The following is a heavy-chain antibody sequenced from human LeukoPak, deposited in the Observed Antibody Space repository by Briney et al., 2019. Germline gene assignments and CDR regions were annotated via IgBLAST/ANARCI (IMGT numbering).Heavy chain of an antibody. CDR1: GFTFSSYG. CDR3: AKDGGLLEQLVPYYFDY. CDR2: ISYDGSNK. D-gene: IGHD6-13*01. V-gene: IGHV3-30*18. Sequence: GGSLRLSCAASGFTFSSYGMHWVRQAPGKGLEWVAVISYDGSNKYYADSVKGRFTISRDNSKNTLYLQMNSLRAEDTAVYYCAKDGGLLEQLVPYYFDYWGQGTLVTVSS. J-gene: IGHJ4*02.